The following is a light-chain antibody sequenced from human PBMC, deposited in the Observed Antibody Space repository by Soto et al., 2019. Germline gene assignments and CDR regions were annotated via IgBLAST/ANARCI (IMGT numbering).Light chain of an antibody. CDR1: SSDVGYYNL. Sequence: QSALTQPVSVSGSPGQSVTISCTGTSSDVGYYNLVAWYQQHPGKAPKVLIYEVYKRPSGVSDRFSGSKSGNTASLTISGLQAEDKADYYCCSYAGVRGAVFGGGTQLTVL. CDR2: EVY. V-gene: IGLV2-23*02. J-gene: IGLJ7*01. CDR3: CSYAGVRGAV.